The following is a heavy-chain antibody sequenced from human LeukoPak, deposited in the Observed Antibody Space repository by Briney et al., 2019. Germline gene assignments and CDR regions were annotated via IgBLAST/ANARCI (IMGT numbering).Heavy chain of an antibody. CDR3: ARGFPPRRNYDTRGYYSYHFDY. J-gene: IGHJ4*02. CDR2: IRGDNGNT. D-gene: IGHD3-22*01. Sequence: ASVKVSCKASGYTFSNYGISWVRQAPGQGLEWVGWIRGDNGNTNYAQKLQGRVTMTTDTSTSTAYMELRTLRSDDTAVYYCARGFPPRRNYDTRGYYSYHFDYWGQGTLVTVSS. V-gene: IGHV1-18*01. CDR1: GYTFSNYG.